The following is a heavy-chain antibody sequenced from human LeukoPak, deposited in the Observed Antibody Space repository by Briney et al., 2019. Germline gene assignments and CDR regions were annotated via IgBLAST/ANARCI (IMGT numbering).Heavy chain of an antibody. V-gene: IGHV3-23*01. D-gene: IGHD4-4*01. CDR3: ARVGVTTLYYYYGMDV. J-gene: IGHJ6*02. CDR1: GFTFSSYA. Sequence: GGSLRLSCAASGFTFSSYAMSWVRQAPGKGLEWVSAISGSGGSTYYADSVKGRFTISRDNSKNTLYLQMNSLRAEDTAVYYCARVGVTTLYYYYGMDVWGQGTTVTVSS. CDR2: ISGSGGST.